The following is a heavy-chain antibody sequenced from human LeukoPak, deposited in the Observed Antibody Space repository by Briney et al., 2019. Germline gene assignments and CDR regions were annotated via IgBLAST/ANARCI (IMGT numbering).Heavy chain of an antibody. J-gene: IGHJ4*02. V-gene: IGHV3-7*01. CDR1: GLSFRSYW. CDR3: AAAPNENFFDF. Sequence: GGSLRLFCSASGLSFRSYWMSWVRQAPGMGLEWVANINEDGSASDYGVSVKGRFTISRDNAKNSLYLQMNSLRAEDTAVYFCAAAPNENFFDFWGQGTLVTVSS. D-gene: IGHD2-15*01. CDR2: INEDGSAS.